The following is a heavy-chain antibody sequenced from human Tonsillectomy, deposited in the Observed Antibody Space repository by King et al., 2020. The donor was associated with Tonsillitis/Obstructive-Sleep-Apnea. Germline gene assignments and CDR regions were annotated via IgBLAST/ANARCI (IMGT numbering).Heavy chain of an antibody. J-gene: IGHJ6*03. V-gene: IGHV4-34*01. CDR3: GTNAGDYYYCRDV. CDR2: INHSGST. D-gene: IGHD2-2*01. CDR1: GGSFSGYY. Sequence: VQLQQWGAGLLKPSETLSLTCGVYGGSFSGYYWCWIRQPPGKGLEWIGEINHSGSTDYNSSLKSRVTISRDTSKNQFSLRLTSVTAADTAVYYCGTNAGDYYYCRDVWGKGTTVTVSS.